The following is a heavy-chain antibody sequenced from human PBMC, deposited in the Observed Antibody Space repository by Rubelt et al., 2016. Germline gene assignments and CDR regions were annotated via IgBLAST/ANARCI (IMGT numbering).Heavy chain of an antibody. J-gene: IGHJ4*02. CDR1: GFTFSSYA. D-gene: IGHD1-14*01. Sequence: EVQLVESGGGLVQPGGSLRLSCAASGFTFSSYAMTWVRQAPGKGLEWVGRIKSKTDGGTTDYAAPVKGRFTISRDDSKNTLYLQMNSLKTEDTAGYYCTTDVPYRAIVLVDYWGQGTLVTVSS. V-gene: IGHV3-15*01. CDR2: IKSKTDGGTT. CDR3: TTDVPYRAIVLVDY.